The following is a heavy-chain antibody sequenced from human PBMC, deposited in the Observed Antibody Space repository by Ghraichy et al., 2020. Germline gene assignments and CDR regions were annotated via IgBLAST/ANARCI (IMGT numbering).Heavy chain of an antibody. J-gene: IGHJ1*01. CDR2: LSGSGGST. CDR3: AKESGWDRSGIFQS. V-gene: IGHV3-23*01. CDR1: GFSFSSYA. Sequence: RGSLRLSCAASGFSFSSYAMSWVRQAPGKGLEWVSSLSGSGGSTYYADSVKGRFTISRDNSKITLYLQMNRLRVEDTAMYYCAKESGWDRSGIFQSWGQGTLVTVSS. D-gene: IGHD1-26*01.